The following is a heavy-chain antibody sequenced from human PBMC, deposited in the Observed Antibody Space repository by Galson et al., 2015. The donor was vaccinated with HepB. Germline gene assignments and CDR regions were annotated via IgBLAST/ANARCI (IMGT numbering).Heavy chain of an antibody. V-gene: IGHV2-5*02. CDR3: VRRQRGSFFAY. CDR2: IYWDNDK. Sequence: PALVKPTQTLTLPFTFSGFSLRTSAVGVGWIRQPPGKALEWLALIYWDNDKRYSPSLKNRLTITKDTSKNQVVRTMTNMDPVDTATDFCVRRQRGSFFAYWGQGNLVTVSS. CDR1: GFSLRTSAVG. D-gene: IGHD1-26*01. J-gene: IGHJ4*02.